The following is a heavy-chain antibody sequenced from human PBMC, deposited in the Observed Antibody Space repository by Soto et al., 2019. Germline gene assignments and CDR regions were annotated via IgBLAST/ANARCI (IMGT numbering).Heavy chain of an antibody. CDR2: FIPIFRTL. Sequence: QVQLIQSEAEVKKPGSSVRVSCTASGGIFGSHGFSWVRQAPGQRLEWVGGFIPIFRTLTYTEKFQARVRIAEDASTNTVYLDLSSLTSEDTAVYYCVRDRRIYYSDPHDEFVASDYEVWGQGTMVSVSS. J-gene: IGHJ3*01. D-gene: IGHD3-22*01. CDR3: VRDRRIYYSDPHDEFVASDYEV. CDR1: GGIFGSHG. V-gene: IGHV1-69*01.